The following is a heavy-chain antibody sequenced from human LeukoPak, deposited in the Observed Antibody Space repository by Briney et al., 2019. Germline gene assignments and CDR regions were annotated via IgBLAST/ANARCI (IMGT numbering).Heavy chain of an antibody. CDR2: TYYRSKWYN. Sequence: SQTLSLTCAISGDSVSSNSAAWNWIRQSPSRGLEWLGRTYYRSKWYNDYAVSVKSRITINPDTSKNQFSLQLNSVTPEDTAVYYCARGAREYCSSTSCRNPRDDYYYYMDVWGKGTTVTVSS. J-gene: IGHJ6*03. D-gene: IGHD2-2*01. CDR1: GDSVSSNSAA. V-gene: IGHV6-1*01. CDR3: ARGAREYCSSTSCRNPRDDYYYYMDV.